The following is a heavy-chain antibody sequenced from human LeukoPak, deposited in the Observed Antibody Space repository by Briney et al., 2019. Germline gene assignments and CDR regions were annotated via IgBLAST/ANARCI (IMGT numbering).Heavy chain of an antibody. V-gene: IGHV1-18*01. CDR3: ARGKVGATRDY. CDR2: ISDYNGNT. J-gene: IGHJ4*02. CDR1: GYTFTSYG. D-gene: IGHD1-26*01. Sequence: ASLEVSCKASGYTFTSYGISWVRQAPGQGLEWMGWISDYNGNTNYAQKLQGRVTMTTDTSTSTAYMELRSLRSDDTAVYYCARGKVGATRDYWGQGTLVTVSS.